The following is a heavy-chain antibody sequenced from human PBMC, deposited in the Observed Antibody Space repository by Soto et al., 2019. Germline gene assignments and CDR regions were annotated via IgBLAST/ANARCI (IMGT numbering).Heavy chain of an antibody. CDR3: ENRLAAAGTNDAFDI. D-gene: IGHD6-13*01. CDR2: ISGSGGST. V-gene: IGHV3-23*01. Sequence: GGSLRLSCAASGFTFSSYAMSWVRQAPGKGLEWVSAISGSGGSTYYADSVKGRFTISRDNSKNTLYLQMNSLRAEDTAVYYCENRLAAAGTNDAFDIWGQGTMVTV. J-gene: IGHJ3*02. CDR1: GFTFSSYA.